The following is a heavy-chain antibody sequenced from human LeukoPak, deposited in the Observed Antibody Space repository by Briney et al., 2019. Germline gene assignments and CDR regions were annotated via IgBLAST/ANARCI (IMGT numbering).Heavy chain of an antibody. D-gene: IGHD3-10*01. J-gene: IGHJ4*02. Sequence: GGSLRLSCAASGFTFSSYALSWVRQAPGKGLEWVSDISGSGGRTYYADSVRGRFTVSGDNSRNTLYLQMNSLRAEDTAVYYCARDRGSGSGSSDYWGQGTLVTVSS. CDR1: GFTFSSYA. V-gene: IGHV3-23*01. CDR2: ISGSGGRT. CDR3: ARDRGSGSGSSDY.